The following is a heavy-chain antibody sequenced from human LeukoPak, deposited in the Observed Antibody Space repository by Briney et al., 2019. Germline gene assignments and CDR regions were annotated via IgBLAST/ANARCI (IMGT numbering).Heavy chain of an antibody. CDR3: ARSGGDYQLLPYYFDY. D-gene: IGHD2-2*01. V-gene: IGHV1-18*01. CDR1: GYTFTSYG. Sequence: GASVKVSCKASGYTFTSYGISWLRQAPGQGLEWMGWISAYNGNTNYAQKLQGRVTMTTDTSTSTAYMELRSLRSDDTAVYYCARSGGDYQLLPYYFDYWGQGTLVTVSS. J-gene: IGHJ4*02. CDR2: ISAYNGNT.